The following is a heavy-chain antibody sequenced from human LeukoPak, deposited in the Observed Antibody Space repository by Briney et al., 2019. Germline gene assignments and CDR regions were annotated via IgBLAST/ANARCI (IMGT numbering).Heavy chain of an antibody. Sequence: PGGSLRLSCAASGFTVSSNYMSWVRQAPGKGLEWVSVIYSGGSTYYADSVKGRFTFSRDNARNSLYLQMNSLRVEDTAVYYCARGAPNYDILTGYDHWGQGTLVTVSS. J-gene: IGHJ4*02. D-gene: IGHD3-9*01. V-gene: IGHV3-53*01. CDR1: GFTVSSNY. CDR3: ARGAPNYDILTGYDH. CDR2: IYSGGST.